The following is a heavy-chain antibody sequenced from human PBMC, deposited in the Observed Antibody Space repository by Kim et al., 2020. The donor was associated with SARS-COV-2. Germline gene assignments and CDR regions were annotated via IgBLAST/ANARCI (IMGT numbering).Heavy chain of an antibody. J-gene: IGHJ4*01. V-gene: IGHV3-23*01. CDR2: ICGYGGST. D-gene: IGHD3-3*01. CDR3: GKDSRTDFCSGCYFD. Sequence: GGSLRLSCAASGFTFSNYAMNWVRQAPRKGLEWVSAICGYGGSTYCADFVEGWFTISRDNPKNTPLLQMNRLRADTTAVFYCGKDSRTDFCSGCYFD. CDR1: GFTFSNYA.